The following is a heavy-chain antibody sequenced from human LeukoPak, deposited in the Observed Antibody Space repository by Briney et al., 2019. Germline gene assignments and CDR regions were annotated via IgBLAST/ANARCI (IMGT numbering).Heavy chain of an antibody. CDR1: GFTFSDYY. CDR2: ISSSGSTI. Sequence: SGGSLRLSCAASGFTFSDYYMSWIRQAPGKGLEWVSYISSSGSTIYYADSVKGRFTVSRDNSKNTLYLQMNSLRAEDTAVYYCARDSGTGGAFDIWGQGTMVTVSS. CDR3: ARDSGTGGAFDI. V-gene: IGHV3-11*04. J-gene: IGHJ3*02. D-gene: IGHD1-1*01.